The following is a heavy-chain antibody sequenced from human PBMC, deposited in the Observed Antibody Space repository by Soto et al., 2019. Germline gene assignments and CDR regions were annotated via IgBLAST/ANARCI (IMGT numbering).Heavy chain of an antibody. D-gene: IGHD1-1*01. CDR2: IYYSGTT. CDR3: AREVQYWFDP. J-gene: IGHJ5*02. Sequence: QVQLQESGPGLVKPSETLSLTCTVSGGSISSFYWSWIRQPPGKGMEWIGYIYYSGTTSYNPSLKSRVTISIDTSKIQFSLSLSSMTAADTAVYYCAREVQYWFDPWGQGTLVTVSS. CDR1: GGSISSFY. V-gene: IGHV4-59*01.